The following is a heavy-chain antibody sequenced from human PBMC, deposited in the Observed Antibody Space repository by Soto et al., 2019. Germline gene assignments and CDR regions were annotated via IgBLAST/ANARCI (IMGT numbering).Heavy chain of an antibody. CDR2: ISGGGGKI. V-gene: IGHV3-48*04. J-gene: IGHJ4*02. D-gene: IGHD1-26*01. CDR3: TKDRLPQSRSGCYNS. Sequence: GGSLRLSCAASGFTFSSYSMNWVRQAPGKGLEWLSFISGGGGKIYYADSVKGRFTISRDNSKSTLFLQMNSLTPEGTAVYYCTKDRLPQSRSGCYNSWGQGTLVTVSS. CDR1: GFTFSSYS.